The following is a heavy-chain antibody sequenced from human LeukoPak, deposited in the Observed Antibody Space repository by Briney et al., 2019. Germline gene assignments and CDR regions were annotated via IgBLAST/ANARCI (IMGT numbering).Heavy chain of an antibody. CDR3: ARVRFLEWLMSRYYYYYMDV. CDR2: INHSGST. D-gene: IGHD3-3*01. J-gene: IGHJ6*03. Sequence: SETLSLTCAVYGGSFSGYYWSWIRQPPGKGLEWIGEINHSGSTNYNPSLKSRVTISVDTSKGQFSLKLSSVTAADTAVYYCARVRFLEWLMSRYYYYYMDVWGKGTTVTVSS. CDR1: GGSFSGYY. V-gene: IGHV4-34*01.